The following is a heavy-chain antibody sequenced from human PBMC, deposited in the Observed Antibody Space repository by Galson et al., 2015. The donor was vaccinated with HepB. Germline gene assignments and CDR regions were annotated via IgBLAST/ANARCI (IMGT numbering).Heavy chain of an antibody. CDR2: ISAYNGNT. D-gene: IGHD1-26*01. CDR3: ARFVIVGATREGRAFDI. Sequence: SVKVSCKASGYTFTSYGISWVRQAPGQGLEWMGWISAYNGNTNYAQKLQGRVTMTTDTSTSTAYMELRSLRSDDTAVYYCARFVIVGATREGRAFDIWGQGTMVTVSS. CDR1: GYTFTSYG. J-gene: IGHJ3*02. V-gene: IGHV1-18*04.